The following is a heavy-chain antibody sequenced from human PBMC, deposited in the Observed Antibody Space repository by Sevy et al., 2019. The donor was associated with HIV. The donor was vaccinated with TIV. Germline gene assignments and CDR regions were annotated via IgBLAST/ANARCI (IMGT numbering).Heavy chain of an antibody. CDR1: GGSISSGGYY. V-gene: IGHV4-31*03. CDR2: IYYSGST. Sequence: SETLSLTCTVSGGSISSGGYYWSWIRQHPGKGLEWIGYIYYSGSTYYNPSLKSRVTISVDTSKNQFSLKLSSATAADTAVYYCARFRTPSQYYGMDVWRQGTTVTVSS. CDR3: ARFRTPSQYYGMDV. J-gene: IGHJ6*02.